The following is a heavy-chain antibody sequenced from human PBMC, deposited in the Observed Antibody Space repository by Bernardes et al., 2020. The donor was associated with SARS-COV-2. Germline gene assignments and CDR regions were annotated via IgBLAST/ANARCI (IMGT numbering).Heavy chain of an antibody. V-gene: IGHV3-74*01. D-gene: IGHD6-6*01. CDR1: GFTFGSFW. Sequence: GGSLRLSCAASGFTFGSFWMHWVRQAPGKGLVWVSGIQSDGRITTYADSVKGRFTISRDNAKNTLYLQMNSLRAEDTAVYYCAGGYASLAVYWGQGTLVTVS. CDR3: AGGYASLAVY. CDR2: IQSDGRIT. J-gene: IGHJ4*02.